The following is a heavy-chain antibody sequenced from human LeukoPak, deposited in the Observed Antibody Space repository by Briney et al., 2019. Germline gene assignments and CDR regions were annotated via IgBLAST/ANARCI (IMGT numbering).Heavy chain of an antibody. D-gene: IGHD3-22*01. CDR3: ARGAQTYYDKAPVDY. CDR1: GGSSSGYY. J-gene: IGHJ4*02. Sequence: SETLSLTCAVYGGSSSGYYWSWIRQPPGKGLEWIGEINHSGSTNYNPSLKSRVTISVDTSKSQFSLKLNSMTAADTAVYYCARGAQTYYDKAPVDYWGQGTLVTVSS. V-gene: IGHV4-34*01. CDR2: INHSGST.